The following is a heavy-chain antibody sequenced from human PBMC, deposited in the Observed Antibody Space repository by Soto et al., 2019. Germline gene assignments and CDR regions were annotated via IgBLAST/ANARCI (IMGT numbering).Heavy chain of an antibody. CDR1: GFTFSRNA. CDR3: ARAQFGSSWSTIDY. J-gene: IGHJ4*02. CDR2: ISYDGSQK. V-gene: IGHV3-30*04. Sequence: QVQLVESGGGVVQPGRSLRLSCAASGFTFSRNALHWVRQAPGKGLEWVAIISYDGSQKYYADSVKGRFTISRDKSKNTLSLQMNSLRAEDTAVYYCARAQFGSSWSTIDYWGQGTLVTVSS. D-gene: IGHD6-13*01.